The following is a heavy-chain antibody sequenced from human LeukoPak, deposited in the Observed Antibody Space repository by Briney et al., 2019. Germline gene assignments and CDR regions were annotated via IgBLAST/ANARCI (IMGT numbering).Heavy chain of an antibody. CDR2: IYSGGST. D-gene: IGHD3-22*01. Sequence: PGGSLRLSCAASGSTVSSNYMSWVRQAPGKGLEWVSVIYSGGSTYYADSVKGRFTISRHNSKNTLYLQMNSLRAEDTAVYYCARGAMIVGGDYFDYWGQGTLVTVSS. J-gene: IGHJ4*02. CDR1: GSTVSSNY. V-gene: IGHV3-53*04. CDR3: ARGAMIVGGDYFDY.